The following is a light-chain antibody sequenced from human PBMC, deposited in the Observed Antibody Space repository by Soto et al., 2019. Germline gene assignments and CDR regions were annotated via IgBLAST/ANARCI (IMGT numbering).Light chain of an antibody. CDR3: LQYYSDWT. CDR1: QSISGW. J-gene: IGKJ1*01. CDR2: EAS. V-gene: IGKV1-5*01. Sequence: DIQMTPSPSTLSASVGDRVTITCRASQSISGWLAWYQQKPGTAPKLLIYEASNLESGVPSRFSGSGSGTEFTLTISCLQPDDFATYYCLQYYSDWTFGQGTKVDIK.